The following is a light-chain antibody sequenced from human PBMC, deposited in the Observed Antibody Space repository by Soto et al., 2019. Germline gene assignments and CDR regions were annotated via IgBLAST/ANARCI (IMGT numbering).Light chain of an antibody. V-gene: IGLV2-8*01. CDR2: QVS. CDR1: SSDVVAYNY. CDR3: TSYAGTYSFFYV. Sequence: QSVLAQSPSASGSPGPSVTISCTGTSSDVVAYNYVSWYQQLPGKAPKLIIYQVSNRPSGVPDRCSCSKSGNTASLTVSGLQAEYEADYYCTSYAGTYSFFYVFGTGTKVTVL. J-gene: IGLJ1*01.